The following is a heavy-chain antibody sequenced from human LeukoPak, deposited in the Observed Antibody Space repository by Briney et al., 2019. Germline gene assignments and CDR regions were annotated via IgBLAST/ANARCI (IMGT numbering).Heavy chain of an antibody. Sequence: PGGSLGLSCAASGFTFSNFNMNWVRQAPGKGLEWISYISGTSATIYYADSVKGRFTISRDNAKNSLYLQMNSLRVEDTAVYYCARDSSAGSSGFWGQGTLVTVSS. J-gene: IGHJ4*02. V-gene: IGHV3-48*01. CDR1: GFTFSNFN. CDR3: ARDSSAGSSGF. D-gene: IGHD6-25*01. CDR2: ISGTSATI.